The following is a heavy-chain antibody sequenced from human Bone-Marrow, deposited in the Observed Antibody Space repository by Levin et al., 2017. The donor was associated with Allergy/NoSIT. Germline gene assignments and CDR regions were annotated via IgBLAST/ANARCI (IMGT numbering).Heavy chain of an antibody. Sequence: GESLKISCKASGYTFTGYYMHWVRQAPGQGLEWMGWINPNSGGTNYAQKFQGRVTMTRDTSISTAYMELSRLRSDDTAVYYCAGAHKYYDRSGRPPGYWGQGTLVTVSS. CDR2: INPNSGGT. D-gene: IGHD3-22*01. J-gene: IGHJ4*02. V-gene: IGHV1-2*02. CDR1: GYTFTGYY. CDR3: AGAHKYYDRSGRPPGY.